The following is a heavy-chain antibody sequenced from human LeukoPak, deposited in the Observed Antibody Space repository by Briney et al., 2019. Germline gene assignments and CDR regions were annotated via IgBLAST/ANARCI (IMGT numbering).Heavy chain of an antibody. D-gene: IGHD4-11*01. CDR1: GFTFSSYA. J-gene: IGHJ3*01. CDR2: MFYSGST. Sequence: PGGSLRLSCAASGFTFSSYAMSWVRQAPGKGLEWIGSMFYSGSTYYNPSLKSRVTVSMDTSKSQFSLRLNSVTAADTALYYCARRGRREAAVTTGKAFDFWSQGTLVTVSS. CDR3: ARRGRREAAVTTGKAFDF. V-gene: IGHV4-59*05.